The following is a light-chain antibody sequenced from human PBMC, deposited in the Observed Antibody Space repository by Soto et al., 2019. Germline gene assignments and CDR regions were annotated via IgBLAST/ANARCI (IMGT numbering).Light chain of an antibody. CDR1: QSVSSNY. V-gene: IGKV3-20*01. CDR2: GAS. J-gene: IGKJ4*01. CDR3: QQYGSSALT. Sequence: TVLTQSPGTLSLSPGERVTLSCRASQSVSSNYLAWYQQKPGQTPRLLIYGASSRATGIPDRFSGSGSGTDFTLPISRLEPEDFAVYYCQQYGSSALTFGGGTKVEIK.